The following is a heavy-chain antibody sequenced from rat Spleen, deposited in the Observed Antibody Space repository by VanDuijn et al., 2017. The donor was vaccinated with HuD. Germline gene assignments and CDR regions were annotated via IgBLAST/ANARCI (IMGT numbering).Heavy chain of an antibody. CDR1: GFSLTSYA. CDR3: TRDLRDYGGDWLAF. D-gene: IGHD1-11*01. J-gene: IGHJ3*01. CDR2: MRYNGDT. Sequence: QVQLKESGPGLVQPSQTLSLTCTVSGFSLTSYAVHWVRQPPGKGLEWMGRMRYNGDTSYNSALKSRLSISRDTSKNQVFLKMNSLQTDDTGTYFCTRDLRDYGGDWLAFWGQGTLVTVSS. V-gene: IGHV2-63*01.